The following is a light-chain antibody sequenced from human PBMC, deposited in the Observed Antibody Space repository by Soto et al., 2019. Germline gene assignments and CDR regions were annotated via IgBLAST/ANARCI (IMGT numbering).Light chain of an antibody. Sequence: DIQMTQSPSTLSASVGDRVTITCRASQSISSWLAWYQQKPGKAPKLLIYKASSLESGVPSRFSGSGSGTEFTLTISSLQPADFATYYCQQYNSSSPETFGQGTKVDIK. CDR2: KAS. J-gene: IGKJ1*01. CDR1: QSISSW. V-gene: IGKV1-5*03. CDR3: QQYNSSSPET.